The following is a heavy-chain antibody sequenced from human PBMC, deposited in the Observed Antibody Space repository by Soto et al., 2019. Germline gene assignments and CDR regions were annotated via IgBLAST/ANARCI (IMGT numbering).Heavy chain of an antibody. V-gene: IGHV4-39*01. J-gene: IGHJ6*02. CDR1: GGSISSSSYY. D-gene: IGHD4-17*01. Sequence: QLQLQESGPGLVKPSETLSLTCTVSGGSISSSSYYWGWIRQPPGKGLEWIGSIYYSGSTYYNPSPKSRATISVDTSKNQFSLKLSSVTAADTAVYYCARHVSSVTTPRGYYGMDVWGQGTTVTVSS. CDR3: ARHVSSVTTPRGYYGMDV. CDR2: IYYSGST.